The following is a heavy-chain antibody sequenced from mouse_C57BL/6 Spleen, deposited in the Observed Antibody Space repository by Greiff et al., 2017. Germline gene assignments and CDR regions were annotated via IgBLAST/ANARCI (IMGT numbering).Heavy chain of an antibody. CDR2: IYPSDSET. CDR3: ARPGTKGAWFAY. V-gene: IGHV1-61*01. Sequence: QVQLQQPGAELVRPGSSVKLSCKASGYTFTSYWMDWVKQRPGQGLEWIGNIYPSDSETHYNQKFKDKATLTVDKSSSTAYMQLSSLTSEDSAVYYCARPGTKGAWFAYWGQGTLVTVSA. D-gene: IGHD4-1*01. CDR1: GYTFTSYW. J-gene: IGHJ3*01.